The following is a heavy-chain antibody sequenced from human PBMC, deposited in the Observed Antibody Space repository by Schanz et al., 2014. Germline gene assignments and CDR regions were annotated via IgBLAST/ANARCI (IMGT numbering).Heavy chain of an antibody. V-gene: IGHV3-23*04. CDR3: AKSLESCPGGRCSRGYFDY. CDR2: ISGSGGST. D-gene: IGHD2-8*02. Sequence: VQLVESGGGVVQPGRSLRLSCVASGFTFSSYDVFWVRQAPGKGLEWVSAISGSGGSTYYADSVKGRFTISRDNSKNTLYLQMSSLRAEDTAVYYCAKSLESCPGGRCSRGYFDYWGQGTLVTVSS. CDR1: GFTFSSYD. J-gene: IGHJ4*02.